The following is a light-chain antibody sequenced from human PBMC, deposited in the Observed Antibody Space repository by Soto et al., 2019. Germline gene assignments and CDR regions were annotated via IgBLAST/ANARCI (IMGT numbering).Light chain of an antibody. CDR2: DVT. Sequence: QSALTQPRSVSGSPGQSVTISCTGTSSDVGAYNFVSWYQQHPGKAPKLMIYDVTKRPSGVPDRFSGSKSANTASLTISGLRDEDEADYYCCSYGGSYTPFGGGTKVTVL. CDR1: SSDVGAYNF. V-gene: IGLV2-11*01. J-gene: IGLJ2*01. CDR3: CSYGGSYTP.